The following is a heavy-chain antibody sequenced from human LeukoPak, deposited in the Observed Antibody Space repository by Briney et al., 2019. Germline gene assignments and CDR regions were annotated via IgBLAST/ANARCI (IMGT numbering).Heavy chain of an antibody. CDR3: ARGRGLGVITPYSDS. V-gene: IGHV4-59*08. Sequence: SETLSLTCTVSGGSTSSDHWSWIRQPPKKGLEWIGCISYRGSTNYNPSLKSRVTISVDTSKKHFSLKLTSVTAADTGIYYCARGRGLGVITPYSDSWGQGTLVTVSS. CDR1: GGSTSSDH. J-gene: IGHJ4*02. CDR2: ISYRGST. D-gene: IGHD3-16*02.